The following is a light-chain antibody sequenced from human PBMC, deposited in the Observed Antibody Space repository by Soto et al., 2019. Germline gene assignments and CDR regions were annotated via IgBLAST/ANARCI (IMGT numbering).Light chain of an antibody. CDR3: FSFTNATNNV. CDR1: SSDIGAYDY. Sequence: QCALTQPASLSWSPGHAITISCTRTSSDIGAYDYVSWFQQHPGKAPKLRISEVNNRPSGVSNRFSGSKSGNTAYLTISGLQVEEEAEYFCFSFTNATNNVFGTGTKVTVL. CDR2: EVN. J-gene: IGLJ1*01. V-gene: IGLV2-14*01.